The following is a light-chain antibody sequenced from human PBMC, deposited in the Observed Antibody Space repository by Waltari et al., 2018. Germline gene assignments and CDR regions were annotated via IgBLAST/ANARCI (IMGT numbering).Light chain of an antibody. CDR2: DVS. V-gene: IGLV2-14*03. Sequence: QSALTQPASVSGSPGQSITISCTGTSSDVGGYNYVSWYQQHPGKAPKLMIYDVSNRPSGGSNRSSGSKSGNTASLTISGRQAEDEADYYCSSYTSSSTLVVFGGGTKLTVL. CDR1: SSDVGGYNY. J-gene: IGLJ2*01. CDR3: SSYTSSSTLVV.